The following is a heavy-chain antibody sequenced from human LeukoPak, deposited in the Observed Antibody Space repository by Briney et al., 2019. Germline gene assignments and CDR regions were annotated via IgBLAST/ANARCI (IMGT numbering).Heavy chain of an antibody. Sequence: GGSLRLSCAASGFTFNSYCKSGVRQAPWKGLEWVAHINKDESEKYYVNSVKGRFTISRDNAKNSLYLQMNSLRAEDTAVYYCARCRTTVTAMPGYWGQGTLVTVSS. V-gene: IGHV3-7*03. D-gene: IGHD4-17*01. CDR2: INKDESEK. J-gene: IGHJ4*02. CDR1: GFTFNSYC. CDR3: ARCRTTVTAMPGY.